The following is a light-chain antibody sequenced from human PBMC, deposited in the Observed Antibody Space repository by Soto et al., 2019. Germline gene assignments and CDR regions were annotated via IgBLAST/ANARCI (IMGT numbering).Light chain of an antibody. Sequence: DIVMTQTPLSLSVTPGQPASISCKSSQSLMHKGRTYLYWYLQKPGQPPQLLMYEVFNRFSGVPDRFSGSGSGTDFTLKISRVEAEDVGVYYCMQSLSLPLTFGGGTKVEIK. CDR2: EVF. CDR3: MQSLSLPLT. CDR1: QSLMHKGRTY. J-gene: IGKJ4*01. V-gene: IGKV2D-29*01.